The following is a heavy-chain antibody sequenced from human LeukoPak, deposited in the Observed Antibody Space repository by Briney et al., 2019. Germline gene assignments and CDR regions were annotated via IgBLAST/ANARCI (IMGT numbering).Heavy chain of an antibody. Sequence: GGSLRLSCVASGFTISNYGMIWVRQVPGKGLEWVSMITSTNYIYYANSVVGRFTISRDNSKNSLYLEMNSLRAEDTAVYYCAGPESSGSHAWGQGTLVTVSS. CDR1: GFTISNYG. J-gene: IGHJ5*02. V-gene: IGHV3-21*01. CDR3: AGPESSGSHA. CDR2: MITSTNYI. D-gene: IGHD1-26*01.